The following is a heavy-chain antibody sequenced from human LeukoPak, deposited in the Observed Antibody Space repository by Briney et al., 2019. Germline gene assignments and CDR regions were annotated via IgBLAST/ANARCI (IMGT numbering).Heavy chain of an antibody. CDR1: RYTFTNYN. Sequence: ASVTISFMPSRYTFTNYNLHWVRQAPGQRLEWMGIIKPSGDNTNYPQKFQGRFTITSDTSTSSVYMELSRLISADTAVYYCAREATTYFDYWGQGTLVTVSS. V-gene: IGHV1-46*01. CDR2: IKPSGDNT. D-gene: IGHD5-12*01. CDR3: AREATTYFDY. J-gene: IGHJ4*02.